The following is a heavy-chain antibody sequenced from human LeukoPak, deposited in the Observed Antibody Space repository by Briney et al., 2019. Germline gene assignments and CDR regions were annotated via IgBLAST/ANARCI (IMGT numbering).Heavy chain of an antibody. V-gene: IGHV3-30*04. CDR3: ARDLDLYGSGSYPCGN. CDR2: ISYDGSNK. J-gene: IGHJ4*02. D-gene: IGHD3-10*01. Sequence: GGSLRLSCAASGFTFSSYAMHWVRQAPGKGLEWVAVISYDGSNKYYADSVKGRFTISRDNSKNTLYLQMNSLRAEDTAVYYCARDLDLYGSGSYPCGNWGQGTLVTVSS. CDR1: GFTFSSYA.